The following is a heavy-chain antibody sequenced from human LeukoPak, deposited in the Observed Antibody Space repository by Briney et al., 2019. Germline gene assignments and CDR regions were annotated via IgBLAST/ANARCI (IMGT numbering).Heavy chain of an antibody. CDR1: GGSISSYY. V-gene: IGHV4-4*07. J-gene: IGHJ6*02. CDR2: IYTSGST. D-gene: IGHD2-15*01. Sequence: SETLSLTCTVSGGSISSYYWSWIRQPAGKGLEWLGRIYTSGSTNYNPSLKSRVTMSVDTSKNQFSLKLSSVTAADTAVYYCAREDIVVRGPYGMDVWGQGTTVTVSS. CDR3: AREDIVVRGPYGMDV.